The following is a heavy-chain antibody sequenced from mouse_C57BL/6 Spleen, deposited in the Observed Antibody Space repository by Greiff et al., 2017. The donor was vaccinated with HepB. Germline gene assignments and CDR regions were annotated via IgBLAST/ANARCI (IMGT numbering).Heavy chain of an antibody. V-gene: IGHV1-15*01. CDR1: GYTFTDYE. CDR3: TRPLTGHFDY. D-gene: IGHD4-1*01. CDR2: IDPETGGT. Sequence: QVQLQQSGAELVRPGASVTLSCKASGYTFTDYEMHWVKQTPVHGLEWIGAIDPETGGTAYNQKFKGKAILTADKSSSTAYMELRSLTSEDSAVYYCTRPLTGHFDYWGQGTTLTVSS. J-gene: IGHJ2*01.